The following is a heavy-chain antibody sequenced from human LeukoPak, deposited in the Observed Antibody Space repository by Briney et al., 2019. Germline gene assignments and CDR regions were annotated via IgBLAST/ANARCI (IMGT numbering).Heavy chain of an antibody. CDR3: AKDCHDSGTYYTYFDY. Sequence: PGGSLRLSCAASGFTFSSYAMTWVRQAPGKGLEWVSSISGSGGSTYYADSVKGRFTISGDNSKNTLYLQMNGLRAEDTAVYYCAKDCHDSGTYYTYFDYWGQGTLVTVSS. V-gene: IGHV3-23*01. D-gene: IGHD3-10*01. CDR2: ISGSGGST. CDR1: GFTFSSYA. J-gene: IGHJ4*02.